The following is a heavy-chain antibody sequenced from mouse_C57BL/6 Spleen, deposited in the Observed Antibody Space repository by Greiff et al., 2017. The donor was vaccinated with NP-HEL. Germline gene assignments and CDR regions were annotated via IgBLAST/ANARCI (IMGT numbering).Heavy chain of an antibody. CDR2: IWSGGST. V-gene: IGHV2-2*01. CDR3: ARCYYGSSYEYFDV. J-gene: IGHJ1*03. D-gene: IGHD1-1*01. CDR1: GFSLTSYG. Sequence: QVQLKESGPGLVQPSQSLSITCTVSGFSLTSYGVHWVRQSPGKGLEWLGVIWSGGSTDYNAAFISRLSISKDNSKSQVFFKMNSLQADDTAIYYCARCYYGSSYEYFDVWGTGTTVTVSS.